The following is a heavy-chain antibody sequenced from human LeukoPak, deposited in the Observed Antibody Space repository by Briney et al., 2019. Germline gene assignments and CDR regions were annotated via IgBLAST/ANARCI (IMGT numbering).Heavy chain of an antibody. J-gene: IGHJ3*02. D-gene: IGHD3-22*01. CDR1: GYTFTGYY. CDR3: ARDWAPYDSSAFDI. Sequence: ASVKVSCKASGYTFTGYYMHWVRQAPGQGLEWMGWINPNSGGTNYAQKFQGRVTMTRDTSISTAYMELSRLRSDDTAAYYCARDWAPYDSSAFDIWGQGTMVTVSS. CDR2: INPNSGGT. V-gene: IGHV1-2*02.